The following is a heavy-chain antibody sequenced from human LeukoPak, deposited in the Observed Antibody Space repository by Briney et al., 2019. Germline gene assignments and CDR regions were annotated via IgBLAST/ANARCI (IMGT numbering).Heavy chain of an antibody. CDR2: IYPGDSDT. CDR3: ASGYSWNPEGGGLDAFDI. D-gene: IGHD1-1*01. J-gene: IGHJ3*02. V-gene: IGHV5-51*01. Sequence: GESLKISCKGSGYSFTSYWIGWVRQMPGKGLEWMGIIYPGDSDTRYSPSFQGQVTISADKSISTAYLQWSSLKAADTAMYYWASGYSWNPEGGGLDAFDIWGQGTMVTVSS. CDR1: GYSFTSYW.